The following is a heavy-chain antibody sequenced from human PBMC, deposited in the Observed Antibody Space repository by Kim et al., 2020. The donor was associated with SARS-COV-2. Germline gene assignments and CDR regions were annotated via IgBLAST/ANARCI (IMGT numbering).Heavy chain of an antibody. CDR1: GGSISSSSYY. J-gene: IGHJ6*02. D-gene: IGHD2-8*01. CDR2: IYYSGST. Sequence: SETLSLTCTVSGGSISSSSYYWGWIRQPPGKGLEWIGSIYYSGSTYYNPSLKSRVTISVDTSKNQFSLKLSSVTAADTAVYYCARDPKVYAQPGMDVWGQGTTVTLSS. V-gene: IGHV4-39*07. CDR3: ARDPKVYAQPGMDV.